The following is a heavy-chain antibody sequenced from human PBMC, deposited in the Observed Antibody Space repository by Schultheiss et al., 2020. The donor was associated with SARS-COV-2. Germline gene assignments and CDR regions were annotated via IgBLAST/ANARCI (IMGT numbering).Heavy chain of an antibody. J-gene: IGHJ4*02. CDR3: ASVVTGTSFTSLHGYFRALYHFDY. CDR1: HGSISSSS. CDR2: IYYTGTT. D-gene: IGHD1-7*01. V-gene: IGHV4-59*01. Sequence: SETLSLTFTVSHGSISSSSWTWIRQPPGKGLEWIGYIYYTGTTNYNPSLKSRVTISVDTSKDQFSLELTSVTAADTAVYYCASVVTGTSFTSLHGYFRALYHFDYWGQGTLVTVSS.